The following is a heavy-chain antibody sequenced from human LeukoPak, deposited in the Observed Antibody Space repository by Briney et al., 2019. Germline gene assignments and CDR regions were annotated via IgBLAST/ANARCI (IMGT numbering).Heavy chain of an antibody. CDR3: ANQEPFDY. CDR2: ISYDGSNK. J-gene: IGHJ4*02. D-gene: IGHD1-14*01. Sequence: GGSLRLSCAASGFTFSSYGMHWVRQAPGKGLEWVAVISYDGSNKYYADSVKGRFTISRDNSKNTLYLQMNSLRAEDTAVYYCANQEPFDYWGQGTLVTVSS. V-gene: IGHV3-30*18. CDR1: GFTFSSYG.